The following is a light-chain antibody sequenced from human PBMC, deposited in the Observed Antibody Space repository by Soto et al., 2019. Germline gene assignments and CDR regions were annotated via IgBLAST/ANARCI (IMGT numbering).Light chain of an antibody. J-gene: IGLJ2*01. CDR2: GNS. CDR1: SSNIGAGYD. CDR3: QSYDSSLSGSK. Sequence: QSVLTQPPSVSGAPGQRVTISCTGSSSNIGAGYDVHWYRQLPGTAPKLLIYGNSNRPSGVPDRFSGSKSGTSASLAITGLQAEDEADYYCQSYDSSLSGSKFGGGTKVTVL. V-gene: IGLV1-40*01.